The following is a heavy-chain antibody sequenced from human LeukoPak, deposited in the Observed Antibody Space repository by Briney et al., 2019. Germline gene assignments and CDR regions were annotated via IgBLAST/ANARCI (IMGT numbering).Heavy chain of an antibody. CDR2: ISAYNGNT. CDR3: AREAKGYGSGSYYNSGAQYYYYGMDV. Sequence: ASVKVSCKASGYTFTSYGTSWVRQAPGQGLEWMGWISAYNGNTNYAQKLQGRVTMTTDTSTSTAYMELSSVTAADTAVYYCAREAKGYGSGSYYNSGAQYYYYGMDVWGQGTTVTVSS. CDR1: GYTFTSYG. V-gene: IGHV1-18*01. D-gene: IGHD3-10*01. J-gene: IGHJ6*02.